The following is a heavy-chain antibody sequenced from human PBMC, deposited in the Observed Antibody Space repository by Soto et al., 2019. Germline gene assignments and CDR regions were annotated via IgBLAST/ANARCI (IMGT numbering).Heavy chain of an antibody. CDR3: ARGLYDLLRRTTWFDP. D-gene: IGHD3-9*01. Sequence: PSETLSLTCSFSCDSMRRGNYYWTWIRQRPGEALEWVGSIFHNGNTYYNSSLNRRLTMSVDASRNYFSLILTSVTSADTAVYFCARGLYDLLRRTTWFDPWGRGTLVTVSS. CDR1: CDSMRRGNYY. V-gene: IGHV4-31*02. CDR2: IFHNGNT. J-gene: IGHJ5*02.